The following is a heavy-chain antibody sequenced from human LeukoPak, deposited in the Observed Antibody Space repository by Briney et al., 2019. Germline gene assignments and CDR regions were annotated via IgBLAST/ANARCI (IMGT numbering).Heavy chain of an antibody. D-gene: IGHD3-3*01. Sequence: GGSLRLSCAASGFTVSSNYMSWVRQAPGKGLEWVSAIYSGGSTYYADSVKGRFTISRDNYKNTQYLQMNSLRAEDTAVYYCARDGVGLAPNYYYGMDVWGQGTTVTVSS. CDR3: ARDGVGLAPNYYYGMDV. CDR1: GFTVSSNY. CDR2: IYSGGST. J-gene: IGHJ6*02. V-gene: IGHV3-53*01.